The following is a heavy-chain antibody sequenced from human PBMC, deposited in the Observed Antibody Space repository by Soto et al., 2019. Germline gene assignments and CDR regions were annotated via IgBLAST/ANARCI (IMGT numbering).Heavy chain of an antibody. D-gene: IGHD1-1*01. CDR1: GCSISSYY. CDR3: ARQWGTDAFDI. V-gene: IGHV4-59*08. J-gene: IGHJ3*02. CDR2: IYYSGST. Sequence: PSETLSLTCTVSGCSISSYYWSWIRQPPGKGLEWIGYIYYSGSTNYNPSLKSRVTISVDTSKNQFSLKLSSVTAADTAVYYCARQWGTDAFDIWGQGTMVTVSS.